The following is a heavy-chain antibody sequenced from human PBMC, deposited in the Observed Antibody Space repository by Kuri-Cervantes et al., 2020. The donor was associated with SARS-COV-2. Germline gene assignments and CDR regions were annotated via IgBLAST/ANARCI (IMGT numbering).Heavy chain of an antibody. D-gene: IGHD3-10*01. Sequence: GGSLRLSCAASGFTFSSYSMNWVRQAPGKGLEWVAVISYDGSNKYYADSVKGRFTISRDNSKNTLYLQMNSLRAEDTAVYYCAREETMVRGVLGYWGQGTLVTVSS. CDR2: ISYDGSNK. CDR1: GFTFSSYS. J-gene: IGHJ4*02. CDR3: AREETMVRGVLGY. V-gene: IGHV3-30*03.